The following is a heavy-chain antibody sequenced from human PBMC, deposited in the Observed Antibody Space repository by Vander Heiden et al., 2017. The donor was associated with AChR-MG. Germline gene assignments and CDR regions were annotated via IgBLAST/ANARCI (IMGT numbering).Heavy chain of an antibody. J-gene: IGHJ4*02. CDR3: TTSGSYDPLFHY. CDR2: IKSQSDGGTT. D-gene: IGHD1-26*01. CDR1: GLTLSDAW. V-gene: IGHV3-15*01. Sequence: EVQLVQAGGGLVKPGGSLRLSCAASGLTLSDAWINWVRQAPGKGLEWVGLIKSQSDGGTTDYAAPVKGRFTLSRDDSKNTLYLQMNSLKTEDTAAYYCTTSGSYDPLFHYWGQGTLVTVSS.